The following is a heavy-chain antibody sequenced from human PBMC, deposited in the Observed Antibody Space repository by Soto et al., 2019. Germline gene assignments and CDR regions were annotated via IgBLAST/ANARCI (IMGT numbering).Heavy chain of an antibody. V-gene: IGHV3-13*01. Sequence: SISSEATGLRFSGFDMHLFRRPTGKGLDWVSTIGTSGDTYYAVSVNCLVTMAIDNAKNSLSIQMNTPRAGAKAVYFCARGPEVGAHFFDSWGQGTQVNVSS. CDR1: GLRFSGFD. J-gene: IGHJ4*02. CDR3: ARGPEVGAHFFDS. CDR2: IGTSGDT. D-gene: IGHD2-15*01.